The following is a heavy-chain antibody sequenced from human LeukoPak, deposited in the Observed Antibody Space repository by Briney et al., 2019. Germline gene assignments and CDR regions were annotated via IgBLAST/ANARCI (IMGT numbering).Heavy chain of an antibody. V-gene: IGHV3-23*01. Sequence: GGSLRLSCAASGFTFSSYAMSWVRQAPGKGLEWVSAISGSGGSTYYADSVKGRFTISRDNSKNTLYLQMNSLRAEDTAVYYCANPTYDILTGYYPSDYYDYWGQGTLVTVSS. CDR2: ISGSGGST. D-gene: IGHD3-9*01. J-gene: IGHJ4*02. CDR3: ANPTYDILTGYYPSDYYDY. CDR1: GFTFSSYA.